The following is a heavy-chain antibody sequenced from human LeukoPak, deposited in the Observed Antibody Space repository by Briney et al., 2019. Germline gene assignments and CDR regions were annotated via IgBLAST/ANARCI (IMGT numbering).Heavy chain of an antibody. CDR3: ARDGGGYSYFDY. Sequence: GSLRLSCAVSGITLSNYGMSWVRQAPGKGLEWIGYIYYSGSTNYNPSLKSRVTISVDTSKNQFSLKLSSVTAADTAVYYCARDGGGYSYFDYWGQGTLVTVSS. D-gene: IGHD5-24*01. CDR1: GITLSNYG. J-gene: IGHJ4*02. V-gene: IGHV4-59*01. CDR2: IYYSGST.